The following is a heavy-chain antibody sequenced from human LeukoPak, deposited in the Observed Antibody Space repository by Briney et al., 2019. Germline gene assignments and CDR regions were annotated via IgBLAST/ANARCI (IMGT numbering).Heavy chain of an antibody. CDR3: ARHDRTTTVTGFDY. CDR1: GGSISSSSHY. J-gene: IGHJ4*02. CDR2: IYYSGST. D-gene: IGHD4-17*01. V-gene: IGHV4-39*01. Sequence: SETLSLTCTVSGGSISSSSHYWGWIRQPPGKGLEWIGSIYYSGSTYYNPSLKSRVTISVDTSKNQFSLKLSSVTAADTAVYYCARHDRTTTVTGFDYWGQGTLVTVSS.